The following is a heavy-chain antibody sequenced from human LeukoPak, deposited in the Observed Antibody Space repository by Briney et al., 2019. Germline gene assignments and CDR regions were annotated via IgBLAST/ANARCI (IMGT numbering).Heavy chain of an antibody. CDR1: GFTFSSYG. CDR2: IRYDGSNK. Sequence: GGSLRLSCAASGFTFSSYGMHWVRQAPGKGLEWVAFIRYDGSNKFYADSLKGRFTISRDNSRDTLYLELNSLRVEDTAVYYCAKGHDYYGSGRKFDYWGQGTLVTVSS. J-gene: IGHJ4*02. CDR3: AKGHDYYGSGRKFDY. D-gene: IGHD3-10*01. V-gene: IGHV3-30*02.